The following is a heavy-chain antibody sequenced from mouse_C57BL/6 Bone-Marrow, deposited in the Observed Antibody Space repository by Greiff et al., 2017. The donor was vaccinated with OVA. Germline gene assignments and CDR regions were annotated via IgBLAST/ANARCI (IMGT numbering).Heavy chain of an antibody. CDR2: IDPNSGGT. D-gene: IGHD1-1*01. CDR3: ARLGYYGSSSYWYFDV. V-gene: IGHV1-72*01. Sequence: QVQLQQPGAELVKPGASVKLSCKASGYTFTSYWMHWVKQRPGRGLEWIGRIDPNSGGTKYNEKFKSKATLTVDKPSSTAYMQLSSLTSEDSAVYYCARLGYYGSSSYWYFDVWGTGTTVTVSS. J-gene: IGHJ1*03. CDR1: GYTFTSYW.